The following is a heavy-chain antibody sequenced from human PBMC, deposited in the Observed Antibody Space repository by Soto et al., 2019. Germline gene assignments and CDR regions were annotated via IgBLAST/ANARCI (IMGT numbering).Heavy chain of an antibody. Sequence: QVQLVESGGGVVQPGRSLRLSCAASGVTFSSYGMHWVRQAPGKGLEWVAVISYDGSNKYYADSVKGRFTISRDNSKNTLYLQMNSLRAEDTAVYYCANDYDIVVVVAASGMDVWGQGTTVTVSS. CDR2: ISYDGSNK. J-gene: IGHJ6*02. CDR3: ANDYDIVVVVAASGMDV. D-gene: IGHD2-15*01. CDR1: GVTFSSYG. V-gene: IGHV3-30*18.